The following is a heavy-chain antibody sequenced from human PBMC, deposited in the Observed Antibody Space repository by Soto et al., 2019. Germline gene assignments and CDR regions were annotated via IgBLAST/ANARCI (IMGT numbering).Heavy chain of an antibody. D-gene: IGHD3-22*01. V-gene: IGHV1-3*01. Sequence: GASVKVSCKASGYTFTNYAMHWVRPAPGQRLEWMGWINAGNGNTKYSQQFQGRVTITRDTSASTAYMELSSLRSEDTAVYYCARSSGYYYLEYWGQGTLVTVSS. J-gene: IGHJ4*02. CDR1: GYTFTNYA. CDR2: INAGNGNT. CDR3: ARSSGYYYLEY.